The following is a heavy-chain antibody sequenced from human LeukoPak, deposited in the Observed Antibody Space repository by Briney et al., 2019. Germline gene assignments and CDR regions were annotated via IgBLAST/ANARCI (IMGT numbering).Heavy chain of an antibody. D-gene: IGHD3-22*01. J-gene: IGHJ4*02. CDR1: GGSVSSTRYY. CDR3: ASSSSGYSPRDY. V-gene: IGHV4-39*07. Sequence: SETLSLTCTVSGGSVSSTRYYWGWIRQPPGKGLEWIGEINHSGSTNYNPSLKSRVTISVDTSKNQFSLKLSSVTAADTAVYYCASSSSGYSPRDYWGQGTLVTVSS. CDR2: INHSGST.